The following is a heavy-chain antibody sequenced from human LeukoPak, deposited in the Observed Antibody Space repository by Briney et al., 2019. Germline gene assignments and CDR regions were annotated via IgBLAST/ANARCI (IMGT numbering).Heavy chain of an antibody. V-gene: IGHV4-4*02. CDR3: ASAEPRGIIWYPY. J-gene: IGHJ4*02. CDR1: GASISSNNW. CDR2: IYHSGST. D-gene: IGHD6-13*01. Sequence: SETLSLTCAVSGASISSNNWWWSWVRQPPGKGLEWIGEIYHSGSTNYNPSLKSRVTISVDKSKNRFSLKLSSVTAADTAVYYCASAEPRGIIWYPYWGQGTLVTVSS.